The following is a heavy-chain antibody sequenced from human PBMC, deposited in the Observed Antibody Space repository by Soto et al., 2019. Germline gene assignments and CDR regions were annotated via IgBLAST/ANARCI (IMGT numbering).Heavy chain of an antibody. D-gene: IGHD5-18*01. J-gene: IGHJ3*02. CDR2: IIPIFGTA. CDR1: GDTFSSYA. CDR3: ARGNTAMVLLGAFDI. Sequence: ASVKVSCKASGDTFSSYAISWVRQAPGQGLEWMGGIIPIFGTANYAQKFQGRVTITADESTSTAYMELSSLRSEDTAVYYCARGNTAMVLLGAFDIWGQGTMVTVSS. V-gene: IGHV1-69*13.